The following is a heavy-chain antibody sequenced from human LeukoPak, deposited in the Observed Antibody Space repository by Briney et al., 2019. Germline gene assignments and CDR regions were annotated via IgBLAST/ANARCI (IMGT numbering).Heavy chain of an antibody. D-gene: IGHD2-2*01. CDR3: AKAGYCSSTSCYYYYYGRDV. CDR2: SCGCCGTT. Sequence: PGGSLRLSCAASGFTFSSYAMSWVRMAPAPGLELVSASCGCCGTTSYADAVKAPFTISRDNSKNTLYLQMNSLRAEYTLVYYYAKAGYCSSTSCYYYYYGRDVWGQGTTVTVSS. J-gene: IGHJ6*02. V-gene: IGHV3-23*01. CDR1: GFTFSSYA.